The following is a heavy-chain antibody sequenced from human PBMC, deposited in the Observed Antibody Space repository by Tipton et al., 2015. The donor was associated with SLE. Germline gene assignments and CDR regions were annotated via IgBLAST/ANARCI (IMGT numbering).Heavy chain of an antibody. CDR3: GRDGEPETSYSCSMDD. D-gene: IGHD2-2*01. CDR1: GYTFNSYG. V-gene: IGHV1-18*01. J-gene: IGHJ6*03. Sequence: QLVQSGAEVKKPGAAVKVSCKASGYTFNSYGISWVRQAPGQGLEWMGWISPYNGDTNYAQHLQGRVTMTTDTSTSTAYMEMRFLISDDTAVYCCGRDGEPETSYSCSMDDWGEGTAVTVSS. CDR2: ISPYNGDT.